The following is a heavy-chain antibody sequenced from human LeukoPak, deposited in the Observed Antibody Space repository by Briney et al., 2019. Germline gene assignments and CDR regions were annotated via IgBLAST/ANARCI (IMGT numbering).Heavy chain of an antibody. V-gene: IGHV3-21*01. J-gene: IGHJ4*02. CDR1: GFTFSSYS. Sequence: GGSLRLSCAASGFTFSSYSMNWVRQAPGKGLEWVSSISSSSSYIYYADSVKGRFTISRDNAKNSLYLQMNSLRAEDMAVYYCARDPYGSGSYYLDYWGQGTLVTVSS. CDR3: ARDPYGSGSYYLDY. D-gene: IGHD3-10*01. CDR2: ISSSSSYI.